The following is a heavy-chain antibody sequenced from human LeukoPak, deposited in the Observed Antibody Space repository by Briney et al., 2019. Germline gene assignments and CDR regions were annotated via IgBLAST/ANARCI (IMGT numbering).Heavy chain of an antibody. D-gene: IGHD3-10*01. J-gene: IGHJ3*02. CDR2: IYHSGST. Sequence: PSETLSLTCTVSGYSINSGYFWGWIRQPPGKGLEWIGSIYHSGSTYYNPSLNSRVTISVDTSKNQFSLKLTSVTAADTALYYCARDNYYGSGGGMEDGFDIWGQGTMVTVSS. CDR1: GYSINSGYF. CDR3: ARDNYYGSGGGMEDGFDI. V-gene: IGHV4-38-2*02.